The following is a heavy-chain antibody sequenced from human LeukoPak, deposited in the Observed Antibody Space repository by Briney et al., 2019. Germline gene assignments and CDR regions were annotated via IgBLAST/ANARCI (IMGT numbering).Heavy chain of an antibody. Sequence: GASVKVSCKASGGTFSSYAISWVRQAPGQGLEWMGGIIPIFGTANYAQKFQGRVTITTDESTSTAYMELSSLRSEDTAVYYCARNHGQLGYYYYMDVWGKGTTVTVSS. J-gene: IGHJ6*03. D-gene: IGHD6-6*01. CDR2: IIPIFGTA. V-gene: IGHV1-69*05. CDR3: ARNHGQLGYYYYMDV. CDR1: GGTFSSYA.